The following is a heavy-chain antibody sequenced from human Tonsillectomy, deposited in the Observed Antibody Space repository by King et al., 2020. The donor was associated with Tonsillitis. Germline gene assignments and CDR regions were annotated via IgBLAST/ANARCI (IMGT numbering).Heavy chain of an antibody. CDR3: ARGRYYYGSGSYRDLYYYYYMDV. CDR2: INHSGST. J-gene: IGHJ6*03. CDR1: GGSFSGYY. D-gene: IGHD3-10*01. Sequence: VQLQQWGAGLLKPSETLSLPCAVYGGSFSGYYWSWIRQPPGKGLEWIGEINHSGSTNYNPSLKSRVTISVDTSKNQFSLKLSSVTAADTAVYYCARGRYYYGSGSYRDLYYYYYMDVWGKGTTVTVSS. V-gene: IGHV4-34*01.